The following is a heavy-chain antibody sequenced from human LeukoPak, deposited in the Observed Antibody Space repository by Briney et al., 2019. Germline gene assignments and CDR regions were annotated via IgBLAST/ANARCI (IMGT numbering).Heavy chain of an antibody. V-gene: IGHV4-4*07. Sequence: PSETLSLTCTVSGGSISSYYWSWIRQPAGKGLEWIGRIYTSGSAIYSPSLKSRVTMSVDTSKNQFSLKLSSVTAADTAVYYCARDSGIAANYYMDVWGKGTTVTFSS. CDR3: ARDSGIAANYYMDV. CDR2: IYTSGSA. J-gene: IGHJ6*03. CDR1: GGSISSYY. D-gene: IGHD6-13*01.